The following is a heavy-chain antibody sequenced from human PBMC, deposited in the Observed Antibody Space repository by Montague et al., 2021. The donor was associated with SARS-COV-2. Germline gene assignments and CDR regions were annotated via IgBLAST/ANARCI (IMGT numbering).Heavy chain of an antibody. CDR3: AKTCSGCVCGGVSCYFPFDY. CDR2: INDGGGSD. J-gene: IGHJ4*02. Sequence: SLRLSCAASGFTFGSSSMSWVRQAPGKGLEWVSAINDGGGSDHFADVARGRTTISRDNSKKTLYLQMNSLRADDTAVDYCAKTCSGCVCGGVSCYFPFDYWGQGTLVTVSS. CDR1: GFTFGSSS. D-gene: IGHD2-15*01. V-gene: IGHV3-23*01.